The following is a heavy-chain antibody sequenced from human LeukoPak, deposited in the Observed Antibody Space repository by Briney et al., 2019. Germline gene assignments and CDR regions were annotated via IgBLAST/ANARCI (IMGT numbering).Heavy chain of an antibody. CDR2: ISDSGNTI. CDR1: GFTFSSYE. D-gene: IGHD3-10*01. CDR3: ARDPGYYVSDPLDV. V-gene: IGHV3-48*03. J-gene: IGHJ6*04. Sequence: GGSLRLSCAASGFTFSSYEMNWVRQAPGKGLEWVSYISDSGNTIYYADSVKGRFTISRDNTKNSLNLQMNSLRAEDTADYYCARDPGYYVSDPLDVWGKGTTVTVSS.